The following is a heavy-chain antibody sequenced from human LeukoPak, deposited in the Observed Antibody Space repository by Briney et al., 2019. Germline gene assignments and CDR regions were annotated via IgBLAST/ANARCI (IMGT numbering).Heavy chain of an antibody. Sequence: GGSLRLSCAASGFTFSSYAMSWVRQAPGKGLEWVSAISGSGGSTYYADSVKGRFTISRDNSKNTLYLRMNSLRAEGTAVYYCAKFRGGIVGATHFDYWGQGTLVTVSS. D-gene: IGHD1-26*01. CDR2: ISGSGGST. V-gene: IGHV3-23*01. CDR1: GFTFSSYA. CDR3: AKFRGGIVGATHFDY. J-gene: IGHJ4*02.